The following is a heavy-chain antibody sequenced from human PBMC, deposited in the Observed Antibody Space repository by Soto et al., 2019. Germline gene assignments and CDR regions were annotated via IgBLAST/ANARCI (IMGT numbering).Heavy chain of an antibody. D-gene: IGHD3-10*01. CDR3: ARGQKYYGSGSYYRVANWFDP. CDR1: GGSFSGYY. Sequence: QVQLQQWGAGLLKPSETLSLTCAVYGGSFSGYYWNWIRQPPGKGLEWIGEINHSGSTNYNPSLKSRVTISVDTSKNQFSLKLSSVTAADTAVYYCARGQKYYGSGSYYRVANWFDPWGQGTLVTVSS. V-gene: IGHV4-34*01. CDR2: INHSGST. J-gene: IGHJ5*02.